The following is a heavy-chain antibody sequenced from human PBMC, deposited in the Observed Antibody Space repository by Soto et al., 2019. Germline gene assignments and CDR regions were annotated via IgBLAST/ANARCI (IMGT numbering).Heavy chain of an antibody. D-gene: IGHD3-10*01. J-gene: IGHJ4*02. CDR1: GGSISSGLYS. CDR2: IYQTGSP. V-gene: IGHV4-30-2*01. Sequence: LQLQESGSGMVESSQTLSLTCAVSGGSISSGLYSWGWIRQPPGKGLEWIGYIYQTGSPYYNPSLQSRVTISVDRSKNQFSLKVPSVTAADTAVYYCARADANYSGSRAPSPGFDYWGQGALVTVSS. CDR3: ARADANYSGSRAPSPGFDY.